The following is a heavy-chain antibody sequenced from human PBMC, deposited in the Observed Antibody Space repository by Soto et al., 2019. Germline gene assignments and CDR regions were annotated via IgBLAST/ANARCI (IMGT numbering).Heavy chain of an antibody. CDR3: AKETVLRFLEWFKNYYYYGMDV. Sequence: VGSLRLSCAASGFTFSSYAMSWVRQAPGKGLEWVSAISGSGGSTYYADSVKGRFTISRDNSKNTLYLQMNSLGAEDTAVYYCAKETVLRFLEWFKNYYYYGMDVWGQGTTVTVSS. CDR2: ISGSGGST. V-gene: IGHV3-23*01. CDR1: GFTFSSYA. J-gene: IGHJ6*02. D-gene: IGHD3-3*01.